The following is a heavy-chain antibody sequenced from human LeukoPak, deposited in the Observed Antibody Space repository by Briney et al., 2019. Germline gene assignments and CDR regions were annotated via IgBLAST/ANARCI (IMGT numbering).Heavy chain of an antibody. Sequence: ASVKVSRKASGYTFTSYGISWVRQAPGQGLEWMGWISAYNGNTNYAQKLQGRVTMTTDTSTSTAYMELRSLRSDDTAVYYCARDQSGSYPAPIVYWGQGTLVTVSS. CDR2: ISAYNGNT. CDR3: ARDQSGSYPAPIVY. J-gene: IGHJ4*02. V-gene: IGHV1-18*01. D-gene: IGHD1-26*01. CDR1: GYTFTSYG.